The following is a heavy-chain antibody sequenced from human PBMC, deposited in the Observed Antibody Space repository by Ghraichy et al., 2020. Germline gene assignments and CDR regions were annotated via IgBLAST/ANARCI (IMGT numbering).Heavy chain of an antibody. V-gene: IGHV1-24*01. J-gene: IGHJ4*02. CDR3: ATERGKKYSSSCFVY. D-gene: IGHD6-6*01. CDR2: FDPEDGET. Sequence: ASVKVSCKVSGYTLTELSMHWVRQAPGKGLEWMGGFDPEDGETIYAQRFQGRVTMTEDTSTDTAYMELSSLRSEDTAVYYCATERGKKYSSSCFVYWGQGTLVTVSS. CDR1: GYTLTELS.